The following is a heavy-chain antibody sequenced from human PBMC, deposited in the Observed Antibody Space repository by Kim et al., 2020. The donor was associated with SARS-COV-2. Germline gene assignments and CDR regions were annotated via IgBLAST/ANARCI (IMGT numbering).Heavy chain of an antibody. CDR1: GGTFSSYA. V-gene: IGHV1-69*13. J-gene: IGHJ4*02. CDR2: IIPIFGTA. D-gene: IGHD2-2*01. Sequence: SVKVSCKASGGTFSSYAISWVRQAPGQGLEWMGGIIPIFGTANYAQKFQGRVTITADESTSTAYMELSSLRSEDTAVYYCARVPKAQLLYFDYWGQGTLVTVSS. CDR3: ARVPKAQLLYFDY.